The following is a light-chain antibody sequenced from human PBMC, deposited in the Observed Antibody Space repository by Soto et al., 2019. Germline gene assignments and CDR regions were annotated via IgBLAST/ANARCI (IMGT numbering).Light chain of an antibody. V-gene: IGLV1-51*02. Sequence: SVLTQPPSVSAAPGQTVTISCSGTSSNIGNNYVSWYQQLPGTAPKLLIYENNRRPSGIPDRFSGSKSGTSATLGITGLQTGDEADYYCGTWDSSLSARVFGGGTKLTVL. CDR3: GTWDSSLSARV. J-gene: IGLJ3*02. CDR1: SSNIGNNY. CDR2: ENN.